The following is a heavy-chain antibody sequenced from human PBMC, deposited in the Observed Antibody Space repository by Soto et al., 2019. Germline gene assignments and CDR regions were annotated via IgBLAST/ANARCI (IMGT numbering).Heavy chain of an antibody. J-gene: IGHJ4*02. CDR3: ARGNYYDRSGYRYYFDY. CDR1: RFTFSSYS. Sequence: EVQLVESGGTLVQPGGSLRLSCAASRFTFSSYSRNWVRQAPGKGLEWVSYISNGGNTIYYADSVKGRFTISRDNAKNSLYLRMNSLRDEDTAVYYCARGNYYDRSGYRYYFDYWGQGTLVTVSS. CDR2: ISNGGNTI. V-gene: IGHV3-48*02. D-gene: IGHD3-22*01.